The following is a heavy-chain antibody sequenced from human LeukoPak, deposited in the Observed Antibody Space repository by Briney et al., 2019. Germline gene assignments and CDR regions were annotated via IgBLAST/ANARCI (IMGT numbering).Heavy chain of an antibody. D-gene: IGHD3-10*01. J-gene: IGHJ4*02. CDR2: INSDGTAT. Sequence: PGGSLRLSCEASGFTFSTYWMHWVRQVPGKGLVWVSRINSDGTATTYADSVKGRFTISRDNARDTLYLQMNSLRAEDTAVYYCAKDPPLPYGSGSYSDYWGQGTLVTVSS. CDR3: AKDPPLPYGSGSYSDY. CDR1: GFTFSTYW. V-gene: IGHV3-74*03.